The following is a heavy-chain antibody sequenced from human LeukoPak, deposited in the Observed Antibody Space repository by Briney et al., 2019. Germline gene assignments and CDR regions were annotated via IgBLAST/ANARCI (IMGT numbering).Heavy chain of an antibody. CDR1: GFTFDDHG. J-gene: IGHJ4*02. D-gene: IGHD5-12*01. CDR3: ARDGTHSGYDYPIDY. Sequence: GGSLRLSCAASGFTFDDHGMSWVRQAPGKGLEWVSGIKWDGGRTGYADSVKGRFTISRDNAKNSVYLQMNSLRSDDTAVYYCARDGTHSGYDYPIDYWGQGTLVTVSS. CDR2: IKWDGGRT. V-gene: IGHV3-20*04.